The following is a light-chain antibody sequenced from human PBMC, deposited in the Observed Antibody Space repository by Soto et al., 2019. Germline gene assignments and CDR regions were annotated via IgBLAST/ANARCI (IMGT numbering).Light chain of an antibody. CDR3: HQYGSSLGT. V-gene: IGKV3-20*01. Sequence: IVLTQSPVTLSLSPGEGATLSCRASQSVTGTNLAWYQQRAGQAPRLLIYDAVRRATGIPDRFSGSGSGTDFTLTISRLEPEDFAVYYGHQYGSSLGTLGQGTKVEI. CDR2: DAV. CDR1: QSVTGTN. J-gene: IGKJ2*01.